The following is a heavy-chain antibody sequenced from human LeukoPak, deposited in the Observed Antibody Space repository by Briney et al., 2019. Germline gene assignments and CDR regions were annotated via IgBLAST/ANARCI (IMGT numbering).Heavy chain of an antibody. D-gene: IGHD6-19*01. Sequence: ASVKVSCKASGYTFTSYGISWVRQAPGQGLEWMGWISAYNGYTNYAQKLQGRVTITTDTSTSPAYLELGSLRSDDTALYYCARAGWYELPRYAFDIWGQGTMVTVSS. CDR2: ISAYNGYT. V-gene: IGHV1-18*01. CDR1: GYTFTSYG. CDR3: ARAGWYELPRYAFDI. J-gene: IGHJ3*02.